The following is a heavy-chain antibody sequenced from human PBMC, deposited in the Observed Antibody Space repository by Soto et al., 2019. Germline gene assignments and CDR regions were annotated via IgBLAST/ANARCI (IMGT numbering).Heavy chain of an antibody. CDR3: ATGFITMVRGANYYGMDV. CDR1: GYTLTELS. J-gene: IGHJ6*02. D-gene: IGHD3-10*01. Sequence: GASVKVSCKVSGYTLTELSMHWVRQAPGKGLEWMGGFDPEDGETIYAQKFQGRVTMTEDTSTDTAYMELSSLRSEDTAVYYCATGFITMVRGANYYGMDVWGQGTTVTVSS. CDR2: FDPEDGET. V-gene: IGHV1-24*01.